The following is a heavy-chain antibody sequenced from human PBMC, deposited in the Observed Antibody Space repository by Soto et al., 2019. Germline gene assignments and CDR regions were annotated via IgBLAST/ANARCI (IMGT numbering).Heavy chain of an antibody. CDR1: GFSFSSYA. CDR2: ISGSGGST. J-gene: IGHJ6*02. D-gene: IGHD6-13*01. Sequence: GGALRLSCAVSGFSFSSYAMSWVRQAPGKGLEWVSAISGSGGSTYYADSVKGRFTISRDNSKNTLYLQMNSLRAEDTAVYYCARASLGYSSSWPGYYYGMDVWGQGTTVTVSS. V-gene: IGHV3-23*01. CDR3: ARASLGYSSSWPGYYYGMDV.